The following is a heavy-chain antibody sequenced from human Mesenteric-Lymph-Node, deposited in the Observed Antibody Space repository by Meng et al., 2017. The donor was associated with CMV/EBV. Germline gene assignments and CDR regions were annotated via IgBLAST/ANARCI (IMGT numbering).Heavy chain of an antibody. D-gene: IGHD3-3*01. CDR3: ARDLNSGSDRFLERPKYYYYGMDV. CDR1: GASISSYY. J-gene: IGHJ6*02. V-gene: IGHV4-59*01. Sequence: GSLRLSCIVSGASISSYYWGWIRQPPGKGLEWIAYDSGSTNYNPSLRSRVTISLDMSKNQFSLKLRSVTAADTAVYYCARDLNSGSDRFLERPKYYYYGMDVWGQGTTVTVSS. CDR2: DSGST.